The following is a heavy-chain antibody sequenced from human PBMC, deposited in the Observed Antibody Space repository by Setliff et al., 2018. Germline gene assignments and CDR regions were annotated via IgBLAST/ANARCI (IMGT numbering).Heavy chain of an antibody. J-gene: IGHJ4*02. D-gene: IGHD3-22*01. CDR3: ARDLPDYYDSSGPRLDY. Sequence: WGSLRLSCAASGFTFSSYWMSWVRQAPGKGLEWVANIKQDGSEKYYVDSVKGRFTISRDNAKNSLYLQMNSLRAEDTAVYYCARDLPDYYDSSGPRLDYWGQGTLVTVSS. CDR1: GFTFSSYW. CDR2: IKQDGSEK. V-gene: IGHV3-7*01.